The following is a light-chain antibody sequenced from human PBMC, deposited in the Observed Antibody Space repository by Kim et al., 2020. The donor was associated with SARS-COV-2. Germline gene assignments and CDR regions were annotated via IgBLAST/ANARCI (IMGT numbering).Light chain of an antibody. Sequence: SVKLTCTRGGGNSSNAIGWHQQQPEKGPRYLMKLNSDGSHSKGDGIPDRFSGSTSGAERYLTSSSLQAEDEADYYCQTWGTGIWVFGGGTQLTVL. V-gene: IGLV4-69*01. CDR3: QTWGTGIWV. J-gene: IGLJ3*02. CDR1: GGNSSNA. CDR2: LNSDGSH.